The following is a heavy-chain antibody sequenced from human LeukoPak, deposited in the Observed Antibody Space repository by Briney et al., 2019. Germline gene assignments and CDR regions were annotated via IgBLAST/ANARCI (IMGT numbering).Heavy chain of an antibody. CDR2: ISGRGGST. V-gene: IGHV3-23*01. D-gene: IGHD6-6*01. CDR3: AKGGSSSSQGY. Sequence: GGSLRLSCAASGFTFSSYAMSWVRQAPGKGLEWVSAISGRGGSTYYADSVKGRFTISRDNSKNTLYLQMNSLRAEDTAVYYCAKGGSSSSQGYWGQGTLVTVSS. CDR1: GFTFSSYA. J-gene: IGHJ4*02.